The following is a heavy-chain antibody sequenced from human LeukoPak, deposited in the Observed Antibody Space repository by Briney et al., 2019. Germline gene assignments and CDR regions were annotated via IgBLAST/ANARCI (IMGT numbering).Heavy chain of an antibody. CDR2: INPNSGGT. D-gene: IGHD6-6*01. V-gene: IGHV1-2*02. J-gene: IGHJ5*02. Sequence: GASVKVSCKASGYTFTGYYMHWVRQAPGQGLEWMGWINPNSGGTNYAQKFQGRVTMTRDTSISTAYMELSRLRSDDTAVYYCARDFSSSSLFWFDPWGQGTLVTVSS. CDR1: GYTFTGYY. CDR3: ARDFSSSSLFWFDP.